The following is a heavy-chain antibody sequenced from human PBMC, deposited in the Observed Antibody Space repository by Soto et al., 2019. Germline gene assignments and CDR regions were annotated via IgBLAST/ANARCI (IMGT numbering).Heavy chain of an antibody. CDR2: INHSGST. V-gene: IGHV4-34*01. J-gene: IGHJ4*02. D-gene: IGHD6-19*01. Sequence: SETLSLTCAVFGGSFSGYYWSWIRQPPGKGLEWIGEINHSGSTNYNPSLKSRVTISVDTSKNQFSLKLSSVTAADTAVYYWANRGREQWLVYFDYWGQGTLVTVSS. CDR3: ANRGREQWLVYFDY. CDR1: GGSFSGYY.